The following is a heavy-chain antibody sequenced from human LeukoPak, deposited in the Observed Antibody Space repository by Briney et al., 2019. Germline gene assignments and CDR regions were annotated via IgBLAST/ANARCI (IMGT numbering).Heavy chain of an antibody. J-gene: IGHJ4*02. CDR2: IYYSGST. D-gene: IGHD3-16*01. CDR3: ARRYGP. CDR1: GGSISGSSYY. V-gene: IGHV4-39*01. Sequence: SETLSLTCTVSGGSISGSSYYWGWIRQPPGKGLEWMGSIYYSGSTYYNPSLKSRVTISVDTSKNQFSLKLNSVTATDTAVYYCARRYGPWGQGTLVTVSS.